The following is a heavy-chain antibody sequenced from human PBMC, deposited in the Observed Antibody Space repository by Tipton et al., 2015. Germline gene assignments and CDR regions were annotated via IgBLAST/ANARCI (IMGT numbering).Heavy chain of an antibody. CDR3: ARDYVYNWFDP. Sequence: LRLSCTVSGGSISSYYWSWIRQPPGKGLEWIGYIYYSGSTNYNPSLKSRVTISVDTSKNQFSLKLSSVTAADTAVYYCARDYVYNWFDPWGQGTLVTVPS. CDR1: GGSISSYY. V-gene: IGHV4-59*01. J-gene: IGHJ5*02. CDR2: IYYSGST. D-gene: IGHD3-10*02.